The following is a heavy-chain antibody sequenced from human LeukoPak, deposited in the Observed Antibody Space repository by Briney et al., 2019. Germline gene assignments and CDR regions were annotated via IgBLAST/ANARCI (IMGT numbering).Heavy chain of an antibody. D-gene: IGHD1-7*01. Sequence: KPSETLSLTCTVSGGSISSYYWSWIRQPPGKGLEWIGYIYYSGSTNYNPSLKSRVTISVDTSKNQFSLKLSSVTAADTAVYYCARGGLELYSLFDYWGQGTLVTVSS. CDR1: GGSISSYY. V-gene: IGHV4-59*01. J-gene: IGHJ4*02. CDR3: ARGGLELYSLFDY. CDR2: IYYSGST.